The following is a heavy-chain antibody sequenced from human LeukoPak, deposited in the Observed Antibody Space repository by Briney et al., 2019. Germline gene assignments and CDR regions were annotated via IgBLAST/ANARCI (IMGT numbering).Heavy chain of an antibody. J-gene: IGHJ4*02. V-gene: IGHV3-74*03. CDR2: INSDGSNI. Sequence: PGGSLRLSCAASGFTFSSSWMHWVRQAPGKGPEWVSHINSDGSNIKYADSVKGRFTISRDNAKNTLSLQMNSLRAEDTAVYYCARGSPLGGNWGQGTLVTVSS. CDR1: GFTFSSSW. CDR3: ARGSPLGGN.